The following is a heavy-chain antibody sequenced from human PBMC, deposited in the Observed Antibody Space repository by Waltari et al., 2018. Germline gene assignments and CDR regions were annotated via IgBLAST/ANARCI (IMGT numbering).Heavy chain of an antibody. CDR2: IKSDWSST. CDR3: AVKYQLLSDWYFDL. J-gene: IGHJ2*01. D-gene: IGHD2-2*01. CDR1: GFTFSSSG. V-gene: IGHV3-74*01. Sequence: EVQLVESGGGLVQPGGSLRLSCAASGFTFSSSGLHWVRHAPGKGLVWVSRIKSDWSSTSYADSVKGRFTISRDNAKNTLYLQMNSLRAEYTAVYYCAVKYQLLSDWYFDLWGRGTLVTVSS.